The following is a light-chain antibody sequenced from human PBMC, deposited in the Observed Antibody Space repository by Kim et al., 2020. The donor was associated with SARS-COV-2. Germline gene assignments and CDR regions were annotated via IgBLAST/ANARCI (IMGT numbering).Light chain of an antibody. V-gene: IGKV3-15*01. J-gene: IGKJ2*01. CDR1: QSVSSK. CDR3: QQYNNWLFYS. CDR2: GAS. Sequence: EIVMTQPPATLPVSAGERATLSCRASQSVSSKLAWYQQKPGQAPRLLIYGASTRATGIPARFSGSGSGTEFTLTISSLQSEDFAVYYCQQYNNWLFYSFGQGTKLEI.